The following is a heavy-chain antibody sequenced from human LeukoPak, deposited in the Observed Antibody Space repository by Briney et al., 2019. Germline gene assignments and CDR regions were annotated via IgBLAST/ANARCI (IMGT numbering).Heavy chain of an antibody. CDR1: GGTFSSYA. CDR3: ARGFGSGNYYMDV. Sequence: ASVKVSCKASGGTFSSYAISWVRQAPAQGLEWMGGIIPIFGTANYAQEFQGRVTITADESTSTAYMELSSLRSEDTAVYYCARGFGSGNYYMDVWGKGTTVTVSS. D-gene: IGHD6-19*01. J-gene: IGHJ6*03. V-gene: IGHV1-69*13. CDR2: IIPIFGTA.